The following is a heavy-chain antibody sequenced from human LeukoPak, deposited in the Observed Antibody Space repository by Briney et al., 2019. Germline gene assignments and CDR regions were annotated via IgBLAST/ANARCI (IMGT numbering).Heavy chain of an antibody. CDR1: GGSFSGYY. V-gene: IGHV4-34*01. D-gene: IGHD2-2*01. CDR2: INHSGST. CDR3: ARGGDCSSTSCTGAWGFDP. J-gene: IGHJ5*02. Sequence: PSETLSLTCAVYGGSFSGYYWGWIRQPPGKGLEWIGEINHSGSTNYNPSLKSRVTISVDTSKNQFSLKLSSVTAADTAVYYCARGGDCSSTSCTGAWGFDPWGQGTLVTVSS.